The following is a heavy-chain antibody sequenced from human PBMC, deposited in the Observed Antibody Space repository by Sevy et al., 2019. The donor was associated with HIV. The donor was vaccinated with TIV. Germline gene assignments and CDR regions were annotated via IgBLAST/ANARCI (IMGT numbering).Heavy chain of an antibody. CDR3: ARGSWAINYYDSSGYSSYFDY. CDR1: GFTFSSYA. J-gene: IGHJ4*02. D-gene: IGHD3-22*01. CDR2: ISYDGSNK. V-gene: IGHV3-30-3*01. Sequence: GGSLRLSCAASGFTFSSYAMHWVRQAPGKGLEWVAVISYDGSNKYYADSVKGRFTISRDNSKNTRYLQMNSLRAEDTALYYCARGSWAINYYDSSGYSSYFDYWGQGTLVTVSS.